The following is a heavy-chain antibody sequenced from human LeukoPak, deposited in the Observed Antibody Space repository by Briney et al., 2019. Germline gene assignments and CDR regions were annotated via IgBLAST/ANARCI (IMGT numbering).Heavy chain of an antibody. J-gene: IGHJ4*02. Sequence: ASVKVSCKASGGTFSSYAISWVRQAPGQGLEWMGRIIPIFGTANYAQKFQGRVTITTDESTSTAYMELSSLRSEDTAVYYCARDSADIEVVPAAMRRFDYWGQGTLVTVSS. CDR3: ARDSADIEVVPAAMRRFDY. CDR1: GGTFSSYA. D-gene: IGHD2-2*01. V-gene: IGHV1-69*05. CDR2: IIPIFGTA.